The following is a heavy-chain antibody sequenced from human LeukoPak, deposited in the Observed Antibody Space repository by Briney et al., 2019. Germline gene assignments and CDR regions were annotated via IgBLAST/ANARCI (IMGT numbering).Heavy chain of an antibody. CDR3: TTGSPPFGY. J-gene: IGHJ4*02. CDR1: GYTFTGYY. D-gene: IGHD1-26*01. V-gene: IGHV1-2*02. Sequence: GASVKVSCKASGYTFTGYYMHWVRQAPGQGLEWMGWINPNSGDTNFAQNFQGRVTMTRDTSISTAYMELTRLRSDDTAVYYCTTGSPPFGYWGQGTLVTVSS. CDR2: INPNSGDT.